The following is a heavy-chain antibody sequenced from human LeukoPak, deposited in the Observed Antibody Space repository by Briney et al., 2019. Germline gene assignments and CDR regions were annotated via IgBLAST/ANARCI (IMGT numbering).Heavy chain of an antibody. Sequence: SGGPLRLSCAAPGFTVSSNYMSWVRKAPGKGLDWVSVIYSGRSTYYADSVKGRFTISRHNSKNTLYLQMNSLRAEDTAVYYCARVGLRGKGWFDPWGQGTLVTVSS. CDR3: ARVGLRGKGWFDP. CDR1: GFTVSSNY. CDR2: IYSGRST. V-gene: IGHV3-53*04. D-gene: IGHD4-23*01. J-gene: IGHJ5*02.